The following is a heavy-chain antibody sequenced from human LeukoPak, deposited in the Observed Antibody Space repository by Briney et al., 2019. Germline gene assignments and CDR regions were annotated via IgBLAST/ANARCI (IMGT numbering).Heavy chain of an antibody. CDR3: ARHLTATNFPFDY. CDR1: GGSISSYY. J-gene: IGHJ4*02. CDR2: IYYSGST. D-gene: IGHD2-15*01. Sequence: SETLSLTCTVSGGSISSYYWSWIRQPPGKGLEWIGYIYYSGSTSYNPSLKSRVTISADTTKNQFYLKLNSVTATDTAVYYCARHLTATNFPFDYWGQGTLVTVSS. V-gene: IGHV4-59*08.